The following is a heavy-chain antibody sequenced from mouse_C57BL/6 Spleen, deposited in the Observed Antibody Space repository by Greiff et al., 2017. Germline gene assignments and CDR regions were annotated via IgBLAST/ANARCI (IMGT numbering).Heavy chain of an antibody. J-gene: IGHJ2*01. V-gene: IGHV1-26*01. D-gene: IGHD2-3*01. Sequence: DVQLQQSGPELVKPGASVKISCKASGYTFTDYYMNWVKQSHGKSLEWIGDINPNNGGTSYNQKFKGKATLTVDKSSSTAYMELRSLTSEDSAVYYCARHGLLVPDYWGQGTTLTVSS. CDR2: INPNNGGT. CDR3: ARHGLLVPDY. CDR1: GYTFTDYY.